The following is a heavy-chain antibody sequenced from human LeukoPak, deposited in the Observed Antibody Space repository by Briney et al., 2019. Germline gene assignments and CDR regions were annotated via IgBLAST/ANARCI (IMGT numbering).Heavy chain of an antibody. V-gene: IGHV3-21*01. D-gene: IGHD5-18*01. Sequence: PGGSLRLSCAASGFTFDDYGMSWVRQAPGKGLEWVSSISSSSSYIYYADSVEGRFTISRDNAKNSLYLQMNSLRAEDTAVYYCASSLVAGYYYYNYYYMDVWGKGTTVTVSS. CDR1: GFTFDDYG. CDR2: ISSSSSYI. CDR3: ASSLVAGYYYYNYYYMDV. J-gene: IGHJ6*03.